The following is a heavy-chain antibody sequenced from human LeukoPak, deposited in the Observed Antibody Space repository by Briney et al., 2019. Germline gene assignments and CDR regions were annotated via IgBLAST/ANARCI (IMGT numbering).Heavy chain of an antibody. CDR2: ISSSSSTI. CDR1: GFTFSSYS. J-gene: IGHJ2*01. Sequence: GGSLRLSCAASGFTFSSYSMNWVRQAPGKGLEWVSYISSSSSTIYYADSVKGRFTIYRDNAKNSLYLQMNSLRAEDTAVYYCARASGFRSWNWYFDLWGRGTLVTVSS. D-gene: IGHD1-1*01. V-gene: IGHV3-48*04. CDR3: ARASGFRSWNWYFDL.